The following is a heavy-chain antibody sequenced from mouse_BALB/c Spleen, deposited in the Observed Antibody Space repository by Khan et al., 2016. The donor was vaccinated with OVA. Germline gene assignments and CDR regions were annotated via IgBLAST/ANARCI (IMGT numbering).Heavy chain of an antibody. CDR2: INTNVGST. CDR1: GFTFSSYG. V-gene: IGHV5-6-3*01. Sequence: EVELVESGGGLVQPGGSLKLSCAASGFTFSSYGMSWVRKTPDKRLELVATINTNVGSTYYPDSVKGRFTIFRDNAKNTLYLQMSSLKSEDTAMYYCARVVSIYYGNYAYYFDYWGQGTTLTVSS. CDR3: ARVVSIYYGNYAYYFDY. J-gene: IGHJ2*01. D-gene: IGHD2-1*01.